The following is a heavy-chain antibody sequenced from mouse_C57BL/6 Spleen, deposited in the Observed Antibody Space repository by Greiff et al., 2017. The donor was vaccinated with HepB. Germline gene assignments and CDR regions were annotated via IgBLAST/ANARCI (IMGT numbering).Heavy chain of an antibody. CDR3: ARGAVYDDY. CDR2: IDPSDSYT. CDR1: GYTFTSYW. Sequence: QVQLKQPGAELVMPGASVKLSCKASGYTFTSYWMHWVKQRPGQGLEWIGEIDPSDSYTNYNQKFKGKSTLTVDKSSSTAYMQLSSLTSEDSAVYYCARGAVYDDYWGQGTTLTVSS. J-gene: IGHJ2*01. D-gene: IGHD2-12*01. V-gene: IGHV1-69*01.